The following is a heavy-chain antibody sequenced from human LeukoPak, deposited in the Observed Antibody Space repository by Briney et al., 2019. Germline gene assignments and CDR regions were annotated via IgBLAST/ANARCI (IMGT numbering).Heavy chain of an antibody. CDR1: GGSISSYY. D-gene: IGHD3-10*02. CDR2: IYYSGST. J-gene: IGHJ6*03. V-gene: IGHV4-59*01. Sequence: SETLSLTCTVSGGSISSYYWSWIRQPPGKGLEWIGYIYYSGSTNYNPSLKSRVTISVDTSKNQFSLKLSSVTAADTAVYYCARVFGDYFYYMDVWGKGTTVTISS. CDR3: ARVFGDYFYYMDV.